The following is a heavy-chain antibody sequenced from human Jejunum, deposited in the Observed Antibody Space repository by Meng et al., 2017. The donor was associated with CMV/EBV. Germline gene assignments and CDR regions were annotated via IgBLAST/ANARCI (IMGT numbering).Heavy chain of an antibody. J-gene: IGHJ4*02. V-gene: IGHV1-3*01. CDR3: ASPPHNYYDMTNYNVGFFDY. CDR1: TRYA. D-gene: IGHD3-22*01. CDR2: INAGNGYT. Sequence: TRYAMQWVRQAHGQRLEWMGWINAGNGYTKDSQKFQGRGTITRDTAASTVYMELSSLTSEDTAVYYCASPPHNYYDMTNYNVGFFDYWGQGTLVTVSS.